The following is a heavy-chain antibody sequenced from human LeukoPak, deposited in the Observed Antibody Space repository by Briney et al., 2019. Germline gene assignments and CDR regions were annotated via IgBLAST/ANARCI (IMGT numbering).Heavy chain of an antibody. J-gene: IGHJ6*02. V-gene: IGHV4-31*03. CDR2: IYYSGST. CDR3: ARGGYSGYDSPYYYYGMDV. D-gene: IGHD5-12*01. Sequence: KPSQTLSLTCTVSGGSISSGGYYWSWIRQHPGKGLEWIGYIYYSGSTYYNPSLKSRVTISVDTSKNQFSLKLSSVTAADTAVYYCARGGYSGYDSPYYYYGMDVWGQGTTVTVSS. CDR1: GGSISSGGYY.